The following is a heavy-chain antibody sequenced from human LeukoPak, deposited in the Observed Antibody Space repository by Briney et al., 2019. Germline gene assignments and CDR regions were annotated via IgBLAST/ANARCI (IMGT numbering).Heavy chain of an antibody. V-gene: IGHV3-33*01. Sequence: GRSLRLSCAASGFTFSSYGMHWVRQAPGKGLEWVAVIWYDGSDKYYTDSVKGRFTISRDNSKNTLYLQMNSLRAEDTAIYYCARAGDAFDIWGQGTMVPVTS. J-gene: IGHJ3*02. CDR2: IWYDGSDK. CDR3: ARAGDAFDI. CDR1: GFTFSSYG.